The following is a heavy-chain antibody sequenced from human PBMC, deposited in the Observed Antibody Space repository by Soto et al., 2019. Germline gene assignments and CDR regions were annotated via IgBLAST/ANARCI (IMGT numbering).Heavy chain of an antibody. Sequence: QVQLVESGGGVVQPGRSLRLSCAASGFTFSSYGMHWVRQAPGKGLEWVAVISYDGSNKYYADSVKGRFTISRDNSKNTLYLQMNSLRAEDTAVYYCAMTAMAGFDYWGQGTLVTVSS. CDR1: GFTFSSYG. V-gene: IGHV3-30*03. CDR2: ISYDGSNK. CDR3: AMTAMAGFDY. D-gene: IGHD5-18*01. J-gene: IGHJ4*02.